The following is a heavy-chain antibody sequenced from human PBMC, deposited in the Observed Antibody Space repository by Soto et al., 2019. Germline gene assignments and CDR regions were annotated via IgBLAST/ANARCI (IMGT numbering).Heavy chain of an antibody. V-gene: IGHV3-9*01. CDR1: GISFDDYA. Sequence: GGSLRLSCVVSGISFDDYAMHWVRQVPGKGLEWVSGINWDSGDIGYADSVKGRFTISRDNAKNSLYLQMNSLKTEDTALYYCAKDSAPGFYDANGHLDYWGQGTPVTVSS. CDR2: INWDSGDI. CDR3: AKDSAPGFYDANGHLDY. J-gene: IGHJ4*02. D-gene: IGHD2-8*01.